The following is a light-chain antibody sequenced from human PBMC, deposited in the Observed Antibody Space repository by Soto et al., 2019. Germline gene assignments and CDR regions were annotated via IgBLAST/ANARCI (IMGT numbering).Light chain of an antibody. CDR2: GAS. CDR1: ETLISF. Sequence: EIVLTQSPATLSVSPGERVTLSCRASETLISFLAWYQQKPGQAPRLLIYGASTRATGVPARFSVSGSATDFTLTISSLQSEDFAVYYGQSYNACPFAVGQGTNLEI. V-gene: IGKV3-15*01. J-gene: IGKJ2*01. CDR3: QSYNACPFA.